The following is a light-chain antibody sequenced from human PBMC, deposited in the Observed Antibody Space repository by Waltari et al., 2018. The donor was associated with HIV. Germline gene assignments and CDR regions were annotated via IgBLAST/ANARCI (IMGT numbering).Light chain of an antibody. Sequence: QSVLTQPPSASGTPGQRVTISWSGSSSNIGSNTIHWYQQPPGTAPKLLHFSYNQLPAGFPDRFSGSKSGTSASLAISGLQSEDEARYYCAAWDGSLSGYVFGTGTTVTVL. CDR1: SSNIGSNT. V-gene: IGLV1-44*01. J-gene: IGLJ1*01. CDR3: AAWDGSLSGYV. CDR2: SYN.